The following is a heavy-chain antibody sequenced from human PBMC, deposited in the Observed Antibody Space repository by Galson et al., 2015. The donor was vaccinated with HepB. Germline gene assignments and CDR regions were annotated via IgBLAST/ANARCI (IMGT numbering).Heavy chain of an antibody. D-gene: IGHD2-15*01. J-gene: IGHJ6*02. CDR1: GFAFSTYA. V-gene: IGHV3-30*04. CDR2: ISYDGSLT. Sequence: SLRLSCAASGFAFSTYAFHWVRQAPGKGLEWAVAISYDGSLTYYADSVKGRFTISRDDSKNTVYLQMNSLRPEDTAIYFCGRSGYCLGGSCYYYGMDVWGQGTTVTVSS. CDR3: GRSGYCLGGSCYYYGMDV.